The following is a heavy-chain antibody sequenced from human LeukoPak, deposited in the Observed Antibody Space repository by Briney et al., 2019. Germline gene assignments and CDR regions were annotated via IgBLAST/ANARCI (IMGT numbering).Heavy chain of an antibody. CDR1: GFTFETYW. CDR3: TRGETMDV. D-gene: IGHD5-24*01. CDR2: IDEDGNEE. Sequence: GGXXRLSCEVSGFTFETYWMSWVRQAPGKGVEWVANIDEDGNEEHYVRSVKGRFTISRDNAKNLVYLQMNSLRVDDTAVYYCTRGETMDVWGKGTTVTVSS. V-gene: IGHV3-7*01. J-gene: IGHJ6*03.